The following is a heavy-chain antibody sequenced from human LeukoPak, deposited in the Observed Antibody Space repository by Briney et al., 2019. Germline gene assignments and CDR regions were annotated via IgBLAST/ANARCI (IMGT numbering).Heavy chain of an antibody. V-gene: IGHV3-23*01. CDR3: AKAHCSSTSCSRADN. Sequence: GGSLRLSCAASGFTFTRNAMAWVRQAPGEGLEWVLAIDGSGGTTFYADSVKGRVTISRVQSTNTVYLQMNSLRADDTAVYYCAKAHCSSTSCSRADNWGQGTLVTVSS. D-gene: IGHD2-2*01. J-gene: IGHJ4*02. CDR1: GFTFTRNA. CDR2: IDGSGGTT.